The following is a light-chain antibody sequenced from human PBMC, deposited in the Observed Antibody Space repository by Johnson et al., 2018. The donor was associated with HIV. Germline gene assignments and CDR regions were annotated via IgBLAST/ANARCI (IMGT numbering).Light chain of an antibody. CDR2: ENN. J-gene: IGLJ1*01. CDR3: GTWDSSLSAYV. CDR1: TSNIGNNY. V-gene: IGLV1-51*02. Sequence: QSVLTQPPSVSAAPGQKVTISCSGSTSNIGNNYVSWYQQLPGTAPKLVMHENNKRPSGIPDRFSGSKSGTSATLGITGLQTGDAADYYCGTWDSSLSAYVFGTVTNVTV.